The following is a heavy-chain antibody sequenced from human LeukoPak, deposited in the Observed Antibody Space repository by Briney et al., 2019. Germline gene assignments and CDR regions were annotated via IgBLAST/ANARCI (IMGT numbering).Heavy chain of an antibody. CDR1: GDSISNYY. V-gene: IGHV3-23*01. D-gene: IGHD3-16*02. Sequence: ETLSLTCTVSGDSISNYYWNWIRQPPGKGLEWVSTISGSGANTYYADSVRGRFTISRDNSKNTLYLHMNSLRAEDTAVYYCAKERAGYTNPYYFDYWGQGTLVTVSS. CDR2: ISGSGANT. CDR3: AKERAGYTNPYYFDY. J-gene: IGHJ4*02.